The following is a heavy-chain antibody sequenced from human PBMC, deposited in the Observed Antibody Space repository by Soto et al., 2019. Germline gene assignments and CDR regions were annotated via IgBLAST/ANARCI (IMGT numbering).Heavy chain of an antibody. CDR1: GYTLTELS. J-gene: IGHJ6*02. D-gene: IGHD3-10*01. Sequence: ASVKVSCKVSGYTLTELSMHWVRQAPGKGLEWMGGFDPEDGETIYAQKFQGRVTMTEDTSTDTAYMELSSLRSEDTAVYYCATDYHYYGSGRYYPVRRRYGMDVWG. V-gene: IGHV1-24*01. CDR3: ATDYHYYGSGRYYPVRRRYGMDV. CDR2: FDPEDGET.